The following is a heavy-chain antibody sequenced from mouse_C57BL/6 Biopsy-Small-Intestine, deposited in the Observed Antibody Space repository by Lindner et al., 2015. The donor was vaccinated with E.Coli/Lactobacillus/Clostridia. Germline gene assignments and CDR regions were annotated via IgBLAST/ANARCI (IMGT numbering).Heavy chain of an antibody. J-gene: IGHJ4*01. CDR2: IYPGDGST. D-gene: IGHD2-12*01. CDR1: GYTFTSYG. V-gene: IGHV1-85*01. Sequence: VQLQESGPELVKSGASVKLSCQASGYTFTSYGVNWVKQRPGQGLEWIGWIYPGDGSTKYNEKLKGKATLTVDTSSSTAYMELHSLTPEDSAVYFCARELYMDYWGQGTSVTVSS. CDR3: ARELYMDY.